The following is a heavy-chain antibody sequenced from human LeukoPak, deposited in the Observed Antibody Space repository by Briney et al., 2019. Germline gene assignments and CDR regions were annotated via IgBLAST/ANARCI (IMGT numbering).Heavy chain of an antibody. V-gene: IGHV1-18*01. CDR2: ISAYNGNT. CDR1: GYTFTSYG. J-gene: IGHJ6*02. D-gene: IGHD2-2*01. Sequence: ASVKVSCKASGYTFTSYGISWVRQAPGQGLEWMGWISAYNGNTNYAQKLQGRVTMTTDTSTSTAYMELRSLRSDDTAVYYCARIAPRYCSSTSCYGMDVWGQGTTVTVSS. CDR3: ARIAPRYCSSTSCYGMDV.